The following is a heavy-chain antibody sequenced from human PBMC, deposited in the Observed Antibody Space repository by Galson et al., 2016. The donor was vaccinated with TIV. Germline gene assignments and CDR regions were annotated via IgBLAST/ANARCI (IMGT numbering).Heavy chain of an antibody. D-gene: IGHD3-16*01. CDR1: GFSLSTSGMC. Sequence: PALVKPTQTLTLTCSFSGFSLSTSGMCVSWIRQPSGKALEWLARIDWDDDIYFSTSLRTRLTISKDTSKNQVVLTMTNMDPVDTATYFCARMPLPTEYYETSGNSGAFDFWGQGTKVTVSS. CDR3: ARMPLPTEYYETSGNSGAFDF. V-gene: IGHV2-70*11. J-gene: IGHJ3*01. CDR2: IDWDDDI.